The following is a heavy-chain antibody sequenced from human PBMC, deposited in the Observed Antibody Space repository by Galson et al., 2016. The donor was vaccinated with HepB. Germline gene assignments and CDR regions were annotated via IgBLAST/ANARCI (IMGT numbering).Heavy chain of an antibody. Sequence: TLSLTCSVSGASVSSGGYHWTWIRQSAGKGLEWVGRIFTYGSTNYNPSLRSRATVSLDTSKNQFSLRLDSMTAADSGTYYCATRISPRPFDIWGRGTMVTVSS. J-gene: IGHJ3*02. D-gene: IGHD6-6*01. CDR1: GASVSSGGYH. CDR2: IFTYGST. V-gene: IGHV4-61*02. CDR3: ATRISPRPFDI.